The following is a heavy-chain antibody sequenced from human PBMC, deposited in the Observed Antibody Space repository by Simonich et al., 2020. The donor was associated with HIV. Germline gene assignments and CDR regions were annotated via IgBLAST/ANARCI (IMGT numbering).Heavy chain of an antibody. CDR1: GFTVSGNY. J-gene: IGHJ4*02. CDR3: ARERWGGYLDY. D-gene: IGHD3-3*01. Sequence: EVQLVESGGDLVQPGGSLRLSCAASGFTVSGNYMTWVRQAPGKGLEYIAGLYSGGSRYSADSVKGRFTISRHNSKNTLYLQMNSLRPDNTAIYYCARERWGGYLDYWGPGTLVTVSS. V-gene: IGHV3-53*04. CDR2: LYSGGSR.